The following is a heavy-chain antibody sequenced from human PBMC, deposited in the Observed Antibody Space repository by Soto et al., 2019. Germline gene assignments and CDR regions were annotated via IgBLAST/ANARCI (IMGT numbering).Heavy chain of an antibody. D-gene: IGHD5-12*01. CDR1: GGSISSSGYY. J-gene: IGHJ4*02. CDR2: IYYSGST. V-gene: IGHV4-31*03. CDR3: ARMLGATIFDY. Sequence: QVQLQESGPGLVKPSQTLSLTCTVSGGSISSSGYYWNWIRQHPGKGLEWIGYIYYSGSTYYNPSLKPRXTXSXXTSKNQFSLKLSSVTAADTAVYYCARMLGATIFDYWGQGTLVTVSS.